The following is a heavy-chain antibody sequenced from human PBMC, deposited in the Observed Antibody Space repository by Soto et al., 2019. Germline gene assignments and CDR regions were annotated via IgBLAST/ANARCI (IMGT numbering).Heavy chain of an antibody. J-gene: IGHJ5*02. Sequence: SETQSLTCTVSGGSISSSSYYWGWIRQPPGKGLEWIGSIYYSGSTYYNPSLKGRVTISVDTSKNQSSLKLSSVTAADTAVYYCARRSSGYYDSSGYSRWFDPWGQGTLVTVSS. CDR2: IYYSGST. CDR1: GGSISSSSYY. V-gene: IGHV4-39*01. D-gene: IGHD3-22*01. CDR3: ARRSSGYYDSSGYSRWFDP.